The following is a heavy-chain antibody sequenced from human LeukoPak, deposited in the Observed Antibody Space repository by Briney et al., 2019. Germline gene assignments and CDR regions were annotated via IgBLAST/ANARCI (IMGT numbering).Heavy chain of an antibody. J-gene: IGHJ4*02. V-gene: IGHV3-30-3*01. CDR3: AKANSSVTTSTDY. CDR1: GFTFSSYA. D-gene: IGHD1-1*01. CDR2: ISYDGSNK. Sequence: GGSLRLSRAASGFTFSSYAMHWVRQAPGKGLEWVAVISYDGSNKYYADSVKGRFTISRDNSKNTLYLQMNSLRAEDTAVYYCAKANSSVTTSTDYWGQGTLVTVSS.